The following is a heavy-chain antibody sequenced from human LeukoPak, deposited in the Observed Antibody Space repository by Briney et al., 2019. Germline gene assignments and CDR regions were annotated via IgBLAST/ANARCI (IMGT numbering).Heavy chain of an antibody. CDR2: INPSGGST. V-gene: IGHV1-46*03. Sequence: ASVKASCKASGYTFTSYYMHWVRQAPGQGLEWMGIINPSGGSTSYAQKFQGRVTMTRDTSTSTVYMEMSSLRSEDTAVYYCARSGAAARREFDYWGQGTLVTVSS. CDR1: GYTFTSYY. J-gene: IGHJ4*02. D-gene: IGHD6-6*01. CDR3: ARSGAAARREFDY.